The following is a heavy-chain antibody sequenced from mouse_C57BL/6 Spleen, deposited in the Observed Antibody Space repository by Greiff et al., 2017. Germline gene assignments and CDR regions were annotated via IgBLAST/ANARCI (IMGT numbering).Heavy chain of an antibody. Sequence: QVHVKQSGPGLVQPSQSLSITCTVSGFSLTSYGVHWVRQSPGKGLEWLGVIWSGGSTDYNAAFISRLSISKDNSKSQVFFKMNSLQADDTAIYYCARKDYSFWYFDVWGTGTTVTVSS. J-gene: IGHJ1*03. CDR1: GFSLTSYG. CDR2: IWSGGST. D-gene: IGHD2-12*01. CDR3: ARKDYSFWYFDV. V-gene: IGHV2-2*01.